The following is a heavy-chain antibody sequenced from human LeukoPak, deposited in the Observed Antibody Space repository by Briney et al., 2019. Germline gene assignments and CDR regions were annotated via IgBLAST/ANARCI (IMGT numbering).Heavy chain of an antibody. CDR3: AGGQGYLIEY. D-gene: IGHD2-15*01. CDR1: GFTFSSYA. J-gene: IGHJ4*02. V-gene: IGHV3-30-3*01. CDR2: ISYDGSNK. Sequence: GGSLRLSCAASGFTFSSYAMHWVRQAPGKGLEWVAVISYDGSNKYYADSVKGRFTISRDNSKNTLYLQMNSLRAEDAAVYYCAGGQGYLIEYWGQGTLVTVSS.